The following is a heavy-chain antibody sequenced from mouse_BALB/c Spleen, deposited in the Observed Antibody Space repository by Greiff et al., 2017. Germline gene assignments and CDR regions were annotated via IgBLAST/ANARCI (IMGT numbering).Heavy chain of an antibody. V-gene: IGHV1S135*01. CDR2: IDPYNGGT. Sequence: VQLQQSGPELGKPGASVKISCKASGYSFTGYNMYWVKQSHRKSLEWIGYIDPYNGGTSYNQKSKGKATLTVDKSSSTAYMHLNSLTSEDSAIYYCARLVRSGAMDYWGQGTSVTVSS. CDR3: ARLVRSGAMDY. D-gene: IGHD2-10*02. J-gene: IGHJ4*01. CDR1: GYSFTGYN.